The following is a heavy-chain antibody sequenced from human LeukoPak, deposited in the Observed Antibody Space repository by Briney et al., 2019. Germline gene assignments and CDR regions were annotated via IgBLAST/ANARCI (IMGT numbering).Heavy chain of an antibody. D-gene: IGHD1-1*01. CDR1: GGTFSSYA. V-gene: IGHV1-69*13. Sequence: SVKVSCKASGGTFSSYAISWVRQAPGQGLEWMGGIIPIFGTANYAQKFQGRVTITADESTSTAYMELSSLRSEDTAVYYCASRASGHPGYNWNDGYFDHWGQGTLVTVSS. J-gene: IGHJ4*02. CDR3: ASRASGHPGYNWNDGYFDH. CDR2: IIPIFGTA.